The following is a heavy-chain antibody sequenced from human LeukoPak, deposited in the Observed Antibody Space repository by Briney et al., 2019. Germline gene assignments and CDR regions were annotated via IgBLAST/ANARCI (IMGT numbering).Heavy chain of an antibody. CDR1: GGSFSGYY. CDR3: ARGGRMGRAHTAMVQKIFDY. CDR2: INHSGST. V-gene: IGHV4-34*01. J-gene: IGHJ4*02. Sequence: SETLSLTCAVYGGSFSGYYWSWIRQPPGKGLEWIGEINHSGSTNYNPSLKSRVTISVDTSKNQFSLKLSSVTAADTAVHYCARGGRMGRAHTAMVQKIFDYWGQGTLVTVSS. D-gene: IGHD5-18*01.